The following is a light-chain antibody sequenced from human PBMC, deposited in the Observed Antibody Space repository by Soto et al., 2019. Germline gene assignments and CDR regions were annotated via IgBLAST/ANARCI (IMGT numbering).Light chain of an antibody. V-gene: IGKV1-27*01. J-gene: IGKJ1*01. CDR3: QKYDSAPRT. Sequence: DIEMTQSPSSLSASVGDRVTITCRASQGISSYLAWYQQRPGKVPKLLIYAASTLESGVPSRFSGSGSGTDFTLTISSLQPEDVAIYYCQKYDSAPRTFGRGTEVEIK. CDR2: AAS. CDR1: QGISSY.